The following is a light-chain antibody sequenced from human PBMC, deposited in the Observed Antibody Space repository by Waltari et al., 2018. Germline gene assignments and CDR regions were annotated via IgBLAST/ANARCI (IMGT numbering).Light chain of an antibody. J-gene: IGLJ2*01. V-gene: IGLV2-11*01. CDR1: SSDVGDYNY. Sequence: QSALTQPRSVSGSPGQSVTIPCTGTSSDVGDYNYVSWYQQHPDKAPKLMIYDVTKRPSGVPDRFSGSKSGNTASLTISGLQAEDEADYYCCSYAGRYTFDVVFGGETKLTVL. CDR3: CSYAGRYTFDVV. CDR2: DVT.